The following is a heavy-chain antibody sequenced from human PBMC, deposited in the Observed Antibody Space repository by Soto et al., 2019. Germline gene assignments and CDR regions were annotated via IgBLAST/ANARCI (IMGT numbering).Heavy chain of an antibody. Sequence: PGGSLRLSCVASGFTFSRPNMKWVRQAPGKGLEWVSSISDGSTYIYYADSVKGRFTVSRDNAKNSLYLQMDSLRVEDTAVYYCTRAYSSSFADWGQGTLVTVSS. J-gene: IGHJ4*02. D-gene: IGHD2-2*01. CDR2: ISDGSTYI. CDR3: TRAYSSSFAD. V-gene: IGHV3-21*01. CDR1: GFTFSRPN.